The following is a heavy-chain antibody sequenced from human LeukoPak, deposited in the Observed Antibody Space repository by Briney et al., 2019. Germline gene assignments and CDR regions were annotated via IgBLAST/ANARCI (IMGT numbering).Heavy chain of an antibody. J-gene: IGHJ4*02. D-gene: IGHD3/OR15-3a*01. V-gene: IGHV1-46*01. CDR2: INPSCGTT. CDR1: GYTFTSYY. CDR3: AKGGTWTIYYFDY. Sequence: ASVKVSCKASGYTFTSYYIHWVRQAPGQGLEWMGIINPSCGTTSYAQKFQGRVTMTRDTSTTTVYMELSSLRSEDTAVYYCAKGGTWTIYYFDYWGQGTLVTVSS.